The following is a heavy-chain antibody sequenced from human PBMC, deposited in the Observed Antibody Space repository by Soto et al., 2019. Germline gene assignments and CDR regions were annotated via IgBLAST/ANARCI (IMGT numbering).Heavy chain of an antibody. V-gene: IGHV1-69*01. Sequence: QVQLVQSGAEVKKPGSSVKVSCKASGGTFSSYAISWVRQAPGQGLEWMGGIIPIFGTANYAQKFPGRVTITADESTRAGYMELGSLRSEDRAVYYCASPEGVYRAAAGPPTGYYYGMDVWGQGTTVTVSS. CDR1: GGTFSSYA. CDR3: ASPEGVYRAAAGPPTGYYYGMDV. J-gene: IGHJ6*02. D-gene: IGHD6-13*01. CDR2: IIPIFGTA.